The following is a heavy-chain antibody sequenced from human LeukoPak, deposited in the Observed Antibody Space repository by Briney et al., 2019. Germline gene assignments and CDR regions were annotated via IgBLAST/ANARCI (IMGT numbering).Heavy chain of an antibody. CDR3: ARDKSVNWGLFDY. D-gene: IGHD7-27*01. J-gene: IGHJ4*02. CDR1: GGSISSNNYY. CDR2: ISYSGGP. Sequence: SQTLSLTCTVSGGSISSNNYYWGWIRQPPGKGLEWIGSISYSGGPYYNPSLKSRVTISLDTSRSQFSLKLNYMTDADTAVYYCARDKSVNWGLFDYWGQGILVTVSS. V-gene: IGHV4-39*07.